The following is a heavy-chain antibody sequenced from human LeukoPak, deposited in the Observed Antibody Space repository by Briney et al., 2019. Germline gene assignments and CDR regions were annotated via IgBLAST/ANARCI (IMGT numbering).Heavy chain of an antibody. V-gene: IGHV3-23*01. D-gene: IGHD4-11*01. Sequence: PGGSLRLSCATSGFTFSTFGMSWVRQAPGKGLEWVSSMSGSGSSTYYADSVKGRFTISRDNSKSTLYLQLNSLRAEDTAVYYCAKARGADYGNYVIFDYWGQGTLVTVSS. J-gene: IGHJ4*02. CDR2: MSGSGSST. CDR3: AKARGADYGNYVIFDY. CDR1: GFTFSTFG.